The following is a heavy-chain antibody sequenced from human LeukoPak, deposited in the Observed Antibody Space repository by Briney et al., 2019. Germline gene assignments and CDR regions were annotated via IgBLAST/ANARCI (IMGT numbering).Heavy chain of an antibody. J-gene: IGHJ3*02. V-gene: IGHV3-30-3*01. CDR1: GFTFSSFA. D-gene: IGHD1-26*01. CDR2: ISYDGSNK. Sequence: GGSLRLSCAASGFTFSSFAMHWVRQAPGKGLEWVAVISYDGSNKYYADSVKGRFTISRDNSKNTVYLQMDSLRAEDTAVYYCARSYSGSYRDAFDIWGQGTMVTVSS. CDR3: ARSYSGSYRDAFDI.